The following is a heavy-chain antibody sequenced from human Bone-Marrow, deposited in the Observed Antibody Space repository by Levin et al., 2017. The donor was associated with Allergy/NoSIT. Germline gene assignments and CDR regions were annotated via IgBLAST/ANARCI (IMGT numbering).Heavy chain of an antibody. J-gene: IGHJ6*02. Sequence: SETLSLTCSVSGDSIKSYYWSWIRQPPGKGLEWIGYIDYSGSTSYNPSLKSRVTISIDTSKNQFSLKLSSVTAADTAVYYCARDNWYHYESSAWYYYGMDVWGQGTTVTVSS. CDR2: IDYSGST. CDR3: ARDNWYHYESSAWYYYGMDV. CDR1: GDSIKSYY. D-gene: IGHD3-22*01. V-gene: IGHV4-59*01.